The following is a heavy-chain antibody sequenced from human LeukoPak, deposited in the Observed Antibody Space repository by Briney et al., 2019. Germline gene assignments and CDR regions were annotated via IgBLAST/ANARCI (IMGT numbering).Heavy chain of an antibody. CDR2: MNPNSGNT. CDR1: GYTFTSYD. J-gene: IGHJ6*02. Sequence: ASVKVSCKASGYTFTSYDINWVRQATGHGLEWMGWMNPNSGNTGSAQKFQGRVTMTRNTSISTAYMELSSLRSEDTAVYYCATGGPYGSVLRLSSVWGQGTTVTVSS. V-gene: IGHV1-8*01. D-gene: IGHD3-10*01. CDR3: ATGGPYGSVLRLSSV.